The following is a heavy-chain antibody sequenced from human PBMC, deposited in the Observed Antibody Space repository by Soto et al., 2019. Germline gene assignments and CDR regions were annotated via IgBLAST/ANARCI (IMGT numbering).Heavy chain of an antibody. CDR1: GGSISSNNW. D-gene: IGHD5-12*01. J-gene: IGHJ4*02. CDR2: IHHSGST. V-gene: IGHV4-4*02. Sequence: QVQLQESGPGLVKPSGTLSLTCAVSGGSISSNNWWSWVRQPPGKGLEWIGEIHHSGSTNYNPSLKSRVTISVDKSKNQFSLSLRSVTAADTAVYYCARESYSATEGRDGYNLLDWGQGTLVTVSS. CDR3: ARESYSATEGRDGYNLLD.